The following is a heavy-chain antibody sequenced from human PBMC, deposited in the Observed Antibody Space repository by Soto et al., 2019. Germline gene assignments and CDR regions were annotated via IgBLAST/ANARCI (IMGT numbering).Heavy chain of an antibody. J-gene: IGHJ4*02. Sequence: SETLSLTCTVSGGSISSGDYYWSWIRQPPGKGLEWIGYIYYSGSTYYNPSLKSRVTISVDTSKNQFSLKLSSVTAADTAVYYCASHYGGNSGYYFAYGGQGTLVPVSS. CDR1: GGSISSGDYY. V-gene: IGHV4-30-4*01. CDR2: IYYSGST. CDR3: ASHYGGNSGYYFAY. D-gene: IGHD4-17*01.